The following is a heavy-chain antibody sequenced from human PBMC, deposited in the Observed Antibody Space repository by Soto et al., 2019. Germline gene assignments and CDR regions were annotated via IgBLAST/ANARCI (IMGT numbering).Heavy chain of an antibody. CDR3: ARDVGYNYYFDY. CDR2: IKQDGSER. D-gene: IGHD1-1*01. J-gene: IGHJ4*02. CDR1: GFAISSYW. V-gene: IGHV3-7*01. Sequence: HPGGSLRLSCAGSGFAISSYWMNWVRQAPGKGLEWVASIKQDGSERYYVDSVKGRFTISRDNAKNSLYLQMNSLSAEDTAVYYCARDVGYNYYFDYWGLGALVTVSS.